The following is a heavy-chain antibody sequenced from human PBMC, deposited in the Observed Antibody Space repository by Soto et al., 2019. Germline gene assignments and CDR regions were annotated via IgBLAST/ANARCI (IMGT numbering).Heavy chain of an antibody. Sequence: GGSLRLSCAASGFTFSSYAMSWVRQAPGKGLEWVSAISGSGGSTYYADSVKGRFTISRANSKNTLYLQMNSLRAEDTAVYYCAKDPTPEALNLRGELPFDYWGQGTLVTVSS. D-gene: IGHD1-26*01. J-gene: IGHJ4*02. CDR3: AKDPTPEALNLRGELPFDY. CDR1: GFTFSSYA. V-gene: IGHV3-23*01. CDR2: ISGSGGST.